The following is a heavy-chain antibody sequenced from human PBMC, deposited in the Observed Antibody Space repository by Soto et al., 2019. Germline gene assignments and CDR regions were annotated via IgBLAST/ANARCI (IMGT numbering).Heavy chain of an antibody. D-gene: IGHD6-13*01. Sequence: GGSLRLSCAASGFTVSSNYMSWVRQAPGKGLEWVSVIYSGGSTYYVESVKGRFTISRDNSKNTLYLQMNSLRAEDTAVYYCAREMAAAAGYFDYWGQGTLVTVSS. CDR3: AREMAAAAGYFDY. J-gene: IGHJ4*02. CDR1: GFTVSSNY. V-gene: IGHV3-66*01. CDR2: IYSGGST.